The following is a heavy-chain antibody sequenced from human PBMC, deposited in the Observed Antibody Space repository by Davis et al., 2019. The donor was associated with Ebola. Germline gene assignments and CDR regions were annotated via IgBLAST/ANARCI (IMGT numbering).Heavy chain of an antibody. Sequence: ASVKVSCKASGGTFSSYAISWVRQAPGQGLEWMGWISAYNGNTNYAQKLQGRVTMTTDTSTSTAYMELRSRRSEDTAVYYWGRSRAGVGLARWFDPWGQGTLVTVSS. J-gene: IGHJ5*02. V-gene: IGHV1-18*01. CDR1: GGTFSSYA. CDR2: ISAYNGNT. D-gene: IGHD3-16*01. CDR3: GRSRAGVGLARWFDP.